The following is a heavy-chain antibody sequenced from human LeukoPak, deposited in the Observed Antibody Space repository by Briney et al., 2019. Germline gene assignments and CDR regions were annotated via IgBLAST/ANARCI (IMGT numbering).Heavy chain of an antibody. Sequence: SVKVSCKASGGTFSSYAISWVRQAPGQGLEWMGGIIPIFGTANYAQKFQGRVTITADESTSTAYMELSSLRSEDTAVYYCARVRLVLSYYYGMDVWGQGTTVTDSS. CDR1: GGTFSSYA. CDR2: IIPIFGTA. D-gene: IGHD2-8*02. J-gene: IGHJ6*02. V-gene: IGHV1-69*13. CDR3: ARVRLVLSYYYGMDV.